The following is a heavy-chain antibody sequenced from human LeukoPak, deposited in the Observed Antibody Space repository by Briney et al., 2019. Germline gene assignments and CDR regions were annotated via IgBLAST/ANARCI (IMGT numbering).Heavy chain of an antibody. V-gene: IGHV4-59*07. CDR3: ARVGGSSWSGYYYYGMDV. Sequence: SDTVSLTCTVSGGSISSYYWMWIRQPPGRGLAWIGYIYYSGSTNYNPSLKSRVTISVVTSKDQFSLKLSSVTAADTAVYYCARVGGSSWSGYYYYGMDVWGQGTTVTVSS. CDR2: IYYSGST. J-gene: IGHJ6*02. CDR1: GGSISSYY. D-gene: IGHD6-13*01.